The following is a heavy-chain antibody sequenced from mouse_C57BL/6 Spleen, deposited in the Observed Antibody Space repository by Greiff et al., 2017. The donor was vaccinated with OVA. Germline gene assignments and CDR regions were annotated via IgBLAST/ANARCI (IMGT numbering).Heavy chain of an antibody. J-gene: IGHJ4*01. D-gene: IGHD2-4*01. CDR3: AIPSIYYDYDDAMDD. CDR1: GYTFTSYW. CDR2: INPSSGYT. V-gene: IGHV1-7*01. Sequence: QVQLQQPGAELAKPGASVKLSCKASGYTFTSYWMHWVKQRPGQGLEWIGDINPSSGYTKYNQKFKDKATLTADKSSSTAYMQLSSLTYEDSAVYYCAIPSIYYDYDDAMDDWGQGTSVTVSS.